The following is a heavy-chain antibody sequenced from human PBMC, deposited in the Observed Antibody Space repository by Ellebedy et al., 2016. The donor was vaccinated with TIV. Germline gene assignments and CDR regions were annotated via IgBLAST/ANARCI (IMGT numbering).Heavy chain of an antibody. CDR3: ARRGSYGDYAVQINSWFDT. Sequence: GGSLRLSCAASGFSFRSYWMSWVRQAPGKGLEWVANIYQDGGVQYYVDSVKGRFTISRDNADNSRFLQMNSLRAADTAVYYCARRGSYGDYAVQINSWFDTWGRGILVAVSS. J-gene: IGHJ5*02. V-gene: IGHV3-7*01. D-gene: IGHD4-17*01. CDR2: IYQDGGVQ. CDR1: GFSFRSYW.